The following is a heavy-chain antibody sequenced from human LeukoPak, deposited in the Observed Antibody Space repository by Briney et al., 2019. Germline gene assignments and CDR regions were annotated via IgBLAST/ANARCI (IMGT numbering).Heavy chain of an antibody. V-gene: IGHV3-30-3*01. J-gene: IGHJ6*02. D-gene: IGHD3-3*01. CDR2: ISYDGSNK. CDR3: AKDRDEWLTSWGMDV. CDR1: GFTFSSYA. Sequence: QSGGSLRLSCAASGFTFSSYAMHWVRQAPGKGLEWVAVISYDGSNKYYADSVKGRFTISRDNSKNTLYLQMNSLRAEDTAVYYCAKDRDEWLTSWGMDVWGQGTTVTVSS.